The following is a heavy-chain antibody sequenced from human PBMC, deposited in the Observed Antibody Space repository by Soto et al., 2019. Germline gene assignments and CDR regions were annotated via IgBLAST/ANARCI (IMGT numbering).Heavy chain of an antibody. CDR1: GGSISSGGYY. CDR2: IYYSGST. D-gene: IGHD3-3*01. CDR3: ARDIGFLEWGGYYFDY. J-gene: IGHJ4*02. V-gene: IGHV4-31*03. Sequence: SETLSLTCTVSGGSISSGGYYWSWIRQHPGKGLEWIGYIYYSGSTYYNPSLKSRVTISVDTSKNQFSLKLSSVTAADTAVYYCARDIGFLEWGGYYFDYWGQGTLVTVSS.